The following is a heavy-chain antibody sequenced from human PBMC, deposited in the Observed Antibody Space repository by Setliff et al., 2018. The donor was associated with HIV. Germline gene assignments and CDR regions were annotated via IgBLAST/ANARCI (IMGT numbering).Heavy chain of an antibody. D-gene: IGHD3-16*01. CDR2: MYYTESP. CDR1: GGYVSGSSYY. CDR3: ARQGFVPLGVHQFDS. V-gene: IGHV4-39*01. Sequence: SETLSLTCRVSGGYVSGSSYYWGWIRQAPGKGLEWIGSMYYTESPYYNPSFINRVTISIDTSKNQFSLSLRSVTAADSAVYYCARQGFVPLGVHQFDSWGQGTLVTVSS. J-gene: IGHJ4*02.